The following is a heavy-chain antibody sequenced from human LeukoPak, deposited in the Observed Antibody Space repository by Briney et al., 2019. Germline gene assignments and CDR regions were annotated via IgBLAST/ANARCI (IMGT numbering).Heavy chain of an antibody. CDR3: ARARNRDCSSASCPLPQHYYYYGMDV. J-gene: IGHJ6*02. D-gene: IGHD2-2*01. V-gene: IGHV4-34*01. Sequence: SETLSLTCAVYGGSLSGYYWSWIRQPPGKGLEWIGEINHTGSTNYNPSLKSRVTISVDTSKNQFSLKLSSVTAADTAVYYCARARNRDCSSASCPLPQHYYYYGMDVWGQGTTVTVSS. CDR1: GGSLSGYY. CDR2: INHTGST.